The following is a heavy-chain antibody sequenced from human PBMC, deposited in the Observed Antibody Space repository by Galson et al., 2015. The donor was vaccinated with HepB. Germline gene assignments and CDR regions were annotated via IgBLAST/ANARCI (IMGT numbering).Heavy chain of an antibody. D-gene: IGHD3-22*01. V-gene: IGHV6-1*01. CDR3: ARTYYYDSSGYWANGMDV. Sequence: CAISGDSVSSNSAAWNWIRQSPSRGLEWLGRTYYRYKWYNDYAVSEKSRITINPDTSKNQFSLQLNSVTPEDTAVYYCARTYYYDSSGYWANGMDVWGQGTTVTVSS. CDR2: TYYRYKWYN. J-gene: IGHJ6*02. CDR1: GDSVSSNSAA.